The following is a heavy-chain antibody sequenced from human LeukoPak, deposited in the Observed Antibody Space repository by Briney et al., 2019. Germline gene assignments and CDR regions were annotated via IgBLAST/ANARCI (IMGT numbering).Heavy chain of an antibody. J-gene: IGHJ4*02. Sequence: GGSLRLSCAASGFTFSSYSMNWVRQAPGKGLEWVSYISSSSSTIYYADSVKGRFTISRDNSKNTLYLQMNSLRAEDTAVYYCAKFAGNIVVVTAHFDHWGQGTLVTFSS. CDR3: AKFAGNIVVVTAHFDH. V-gene: IGHV3-48*01. CDR2: ISSSSSTI. CDR1: GFTFSSYS. D-gene: IGHD2-21*02.